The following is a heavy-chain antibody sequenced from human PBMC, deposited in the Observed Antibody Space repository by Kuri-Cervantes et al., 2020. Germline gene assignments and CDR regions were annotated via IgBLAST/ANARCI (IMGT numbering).Heavy chain of an antibody. CDR2: ISSSSSTI. D-gene: IGHD6-13*01. J-gene: IGHJ4*02. V-gene: IGHV3-11*01. CDR3: VRGGAVGTRAWGY. CDR1: GFTFSDYY. Sequence: GESLKISCAASGFTFSDYYMSWIRQAPGKGLEWVSYISSSSSTIYYADSVKGRFTISRDNAKNTLYLQMNSLRAEDTAVYYCVRGGAVGTRAWGYWGQGTLVTVSS.